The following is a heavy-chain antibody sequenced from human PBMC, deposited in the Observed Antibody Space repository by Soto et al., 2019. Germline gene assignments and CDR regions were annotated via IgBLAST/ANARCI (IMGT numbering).Heavy chain of an antibody. D-gene: IGHD6-19*01. CDR1: GGSISSGGYY. J-gene: IGHJ4*02. Sequence: QVQLQESGPGLVKPSQTLSLTCTVSGGSISSGGYYWSWIRQHPGKGLEWIGYIYYSGSTYYNPALKSRVTRAVDTAKNQFSLKLSSVTAADTAVYYCARDLSKSSGWSFFDYWGQGTLVTVSS. CDR3: ARDLSKSSGWSFFDY. V-gene: IGHV4-31*03. CDR2: IYYSGST.